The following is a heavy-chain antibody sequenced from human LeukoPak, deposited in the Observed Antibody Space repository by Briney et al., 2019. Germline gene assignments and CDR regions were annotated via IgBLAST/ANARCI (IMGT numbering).Heavy chain of an antibody. V-gene: IGHV4-38-2*02. CDR1: GYSISSGYY. D-gene: IGHD6-13*01. CDR2: IYHSGST. J-gene: IGHJ4*02. CDR3: ARGPPESSSWYYFDY. Sequence: SETLSLTCTVSGYSISSGYYWGWIRQPPGKGLEWIGSIYHSGSTYYNPSLKSRVTISVDTSKNQFSLKLSSVTAADTAVYYCARGPPESSSWYYFDYWGQGTLVTVSS.